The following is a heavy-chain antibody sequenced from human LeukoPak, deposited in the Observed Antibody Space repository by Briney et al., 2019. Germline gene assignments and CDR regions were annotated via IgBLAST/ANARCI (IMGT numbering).Heavy chain of an antibody. Sequence: PSETLSLTCAVYGGSFSGYYWSWIRQPPGKGLEWIGEINHSGSTNYNPSLKSRVTISVDTSKNQFSLKLSSVTAADTAVYYCARWGYDYYYYYGMDVWGQGTTVTVSS. CDR3: ARWGYDYYYYYGMDV. CDR2: INHSGST. J-gene: IGHJ6*02. CDR1: GGSFSGYY. V-gene: IGHV4-34*01. D-gene: IGHD2-2*01.